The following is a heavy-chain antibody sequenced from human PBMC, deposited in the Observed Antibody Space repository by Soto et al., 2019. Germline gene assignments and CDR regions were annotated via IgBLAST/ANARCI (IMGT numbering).Heavy chain of an antibody. Sequence: SETLSLTCTVSGGSISSGDYYWSWIRQPPGKGLEWIGYIYYSGSTYYNPSLKSRVTISVDTSKNQFSLKLSSVTAADTAVYYCARGSANFDWSTFYFDYWGQGTLVTVSS. CDR1: GGSISSGDYY. V-gene: IGHV4-30-4*01. J-gene: IGHJ4*02. D-gene: IGHD3-9*01. CDR2: IYYSGST. CDR3: ARGSANFDWSTFYFDY.